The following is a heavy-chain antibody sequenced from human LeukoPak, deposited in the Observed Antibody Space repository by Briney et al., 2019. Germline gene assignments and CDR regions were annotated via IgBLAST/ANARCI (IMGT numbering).Heavy chain of an antibody. CDR1: GFISSSFV. CDR3: ARETYDSSGSLDY. J-gene: IGHJ4*02. CDR2: ISSSSSYI. V-gene: IGHV3-21*01. Sequence: GGSLRLSCAASGFISSSFVMNWVRQAPGKGLEWVSSISSSSSYIYYADSVKGRFTISRDNAKHSLYLQMNTLRAEDTALYYCARETYDSSGSLDYWGQGTLVTVSS. D-gene: IGHD3-22*01.